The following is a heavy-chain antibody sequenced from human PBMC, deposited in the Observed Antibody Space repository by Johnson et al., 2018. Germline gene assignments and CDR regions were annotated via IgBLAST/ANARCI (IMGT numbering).Heavy chain of an antibody. J-gene: IGHJ4*02. CDR3: LGDRDGDADMVHGAH. CDR1: GFTFSVHG. D-gene: IGHD3-10*01. Sequence: VQLVESGGGLVQPGGSLRLCCVVSGFTFSVHGMNWVRQAPGKGLEWVSYIYSCGPPLSADSGKGQFPITIDNAKNAMFLQMNSLRDEDTAGYYWLGDRDGDADMVHGAHWGQGTRFTVHS. V-gene: IGHV3-48*02. CDR2: IYSCGPPL.